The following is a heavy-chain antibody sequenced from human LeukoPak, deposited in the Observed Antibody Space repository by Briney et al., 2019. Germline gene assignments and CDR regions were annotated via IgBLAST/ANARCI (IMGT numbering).Heavy chain of an antibody. CDR2: INPSGGST. CDR3: ARGLYYYDSQGPFQH. D-gene: IGHD3-22*01. Sequence: ASVKVSCKASGYTFTSYYMHWVRQAPGQGLEWMGIINPSGGSTSYAQKFQGRVTMTRDTSTSTVYMELSSLRSEDMAVYYCARGLYYYDSQGPFQHWGQGTLVTVSS. V-gene: IGHV1-46*01. J-gene: IGHJ1*01. CDR1: GYTFTSYY.